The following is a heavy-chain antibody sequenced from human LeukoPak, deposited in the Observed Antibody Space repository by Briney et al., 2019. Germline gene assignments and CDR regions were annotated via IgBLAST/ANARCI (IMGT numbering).Heavy chain of an antibody. J-gene: IGHJ4*02. CDR1: GFTFSSYG. Sequence: GGSLRLSCAASGFTFSSYGMHWVRRAPGKGLEWVAVISYDGSNKYYADSVKGRFTISRDNSKNTLYLQMNSLRAEDTAVYYCAGGLYDSSGYRSWGQGTLVTVSS. CDR3: AGGLYDSSGYRS. CDR2: ISYDGSNK. D-gene: IGHD3-22*01. V-gene: IGHV3-30*03.